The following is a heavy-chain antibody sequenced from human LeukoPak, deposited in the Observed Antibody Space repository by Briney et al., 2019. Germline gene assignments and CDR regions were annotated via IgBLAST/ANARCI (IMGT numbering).Heavy chain of an antibody. CDR2: INHSGST. Sequence: SETLSHTCAAYGGSFSGYYWSWIRQPPGKGLEWIGEINHSGSTNYNPSLKSRVTISVDTSKNQFSLKLSSVTAADTAVYYCARGPEPYYFDYWGQGTLVTVSS. J-gene: IGHJ4*02. CDR1: GGSFSGYY. V-gene: IGHV4-34*01. CDR3: ARGPEPYYFDY.